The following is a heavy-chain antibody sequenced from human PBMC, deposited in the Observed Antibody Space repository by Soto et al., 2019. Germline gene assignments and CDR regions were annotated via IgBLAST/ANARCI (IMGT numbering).Heavy chain of an antibody. J-gene: IGHJ4*02. Sequence: GGSLRLSCAASGFTFSSYAMSWVRQAPGKGLEWVSAISGSGGSTYYADSVKGRFTISRDNSKNTLYLQMNSLRAEDTAVYYCAGVYQLPPGIAAGGEVDYWGQGTLVTVSS. V-gene: IGHV3-23*01. CDR2: ISGSGGST. CDR3: AGVYQLPPGIAAGGEVDY. D-gene: IGHD6-13*01. CDR1: GFTFSSYA.